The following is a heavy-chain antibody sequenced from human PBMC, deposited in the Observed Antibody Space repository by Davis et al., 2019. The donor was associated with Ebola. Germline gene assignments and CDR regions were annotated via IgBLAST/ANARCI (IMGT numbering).Heavy chain of an antibody. CDR1: GGSFSGFF. V-gene: IGHV4-34*01. CDR2: INHSGNT. D-gene: IGHD3-22*01. CDR3: ARVQVGVLD. Sequence: MPSDTLSLTCAVYGGSFSGFFWSWIRQPPGKGLEWIGEINHSGNTHYNPSLKSRVAISVDASKNQFSLKLSSVTAADTAMYYCARVQVGVLDWGQGNLVTVSS. J-gene: IGHJ4*02.